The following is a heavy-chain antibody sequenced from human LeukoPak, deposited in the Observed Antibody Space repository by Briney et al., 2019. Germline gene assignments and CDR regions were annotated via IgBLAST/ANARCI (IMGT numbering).Heavy chain of an antibody. CDR1: GYTFTGYY. CDR2: INPNSGGT. Sequence: GASVKVSCKASGYTFTGYYMHRVRQAPGQGLEWMGRINPNSGGTNYAQKFQGRVTMTRDTSISTAYMELSRLRSDDTAVYYCAREESITGTTTWGQFDYWGEGTLVTVSS. J-gene: IGHJ4*02. D-gene: IGHD1-7*01. CDR3: AREESITGTTTWGQFDY. V-gene: IGHV1-2*06.